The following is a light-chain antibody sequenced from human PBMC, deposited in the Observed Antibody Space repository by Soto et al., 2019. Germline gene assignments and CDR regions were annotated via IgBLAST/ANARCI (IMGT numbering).Light chain of an antibody. CDR2: EVS. CDR3: SSYTSSSIDYV. V-gene: IGLV2-14*01. J-gene: IGLJ1*01. Sequence: QSALTQPASVSGSPGQSITISCTGTSSDVGGYNYVSWYQQHPGKAPKLMIYEVSNRPSGVSNRFSGSKSGNTASLTISGLQSEDKADYNCSSYTSSSIDYVFGTGTKLTVL. CDR1: SSDVGGYNY.